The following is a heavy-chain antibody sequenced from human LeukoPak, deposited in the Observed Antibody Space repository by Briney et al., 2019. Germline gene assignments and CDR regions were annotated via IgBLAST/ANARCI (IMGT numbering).Heavy chain of an antibody. CDR3: AGDYGEEYAFDI. CDR1: GFTFSNAW. V-gene: IGHV3-11*01. CDR2: ISSSGSTI. D-gene: IGHD3-10*01. Sequence: GGSLRLSCAASGFTFSNAWMSWIRQAPGKGLEWVSYISSSGSTIYYADSVKGRFTISRDNAKNSLYLQMNSLRAEDTAVYYCAGDYGEEYAFDIWGQGTMVTVSS. J-gene: IGHJ3*02.